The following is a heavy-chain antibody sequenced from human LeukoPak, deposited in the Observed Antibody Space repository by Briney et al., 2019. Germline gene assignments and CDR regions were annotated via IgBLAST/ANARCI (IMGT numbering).Heavy chain of an antibody. CDR2: IGNNGGGI. D-gene: IGHD7-27*01. V-gene: IGHV3-23*01. J-gene: IGHJ4*02. CDR1: GFTFSTYT. Sequence: GGSLRLSCAASGFTFSTYTMYWVRHPPGKRLEWVSIIGNNGGGIHYADSVKGRFTTSRDNFKNALYLQMNSLRVEDTAVYYCAIDPNWGTHSWGQGVLVTVSS. CDR3: AIDPNWGTHS.